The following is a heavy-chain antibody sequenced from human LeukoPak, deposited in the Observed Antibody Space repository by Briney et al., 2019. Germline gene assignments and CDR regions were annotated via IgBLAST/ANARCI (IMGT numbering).Heavy chain of an antibody. V-gene: IGHV3-21*01. CDR2: ISSSSSYI. CDR1: GFTFSSYS. CDR3: AGGRHRDGYNGDY. D-gene: IGHD5-24*01. Sequence: GGSLRLSCAASGFTFSSYSMNWVRQAPGKGLEWVSSISSSSSYIYYADSVKGRFTISRDNAKNSLYLQMNSLRAEDTAVYYCAGGRHRDGYNGDYWGQGTLVTVSS. J-gene: IGHJ4*02.